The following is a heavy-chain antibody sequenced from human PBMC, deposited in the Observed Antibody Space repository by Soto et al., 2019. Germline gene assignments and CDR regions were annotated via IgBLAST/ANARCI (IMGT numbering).Heavy chain of an antibody. Sequence: PSETLSLTCTFSGRPISSYYWSWIRQPPGKGLEWIGYIYYSGSTNYNPSLKSRVTISVDTSKNPFSLKLSSETAADTAVYYCARAMITFGGPGAFDIWGQGTMVTVSS. CDR3: ARAMITFGGPGAFDI. V-gene: IGHV4-59*01. CDR2: IYYSGST. J-gene: IGHJ3*02. CDR1: GRPISSYY. D-gene: IGHD3-16*01.